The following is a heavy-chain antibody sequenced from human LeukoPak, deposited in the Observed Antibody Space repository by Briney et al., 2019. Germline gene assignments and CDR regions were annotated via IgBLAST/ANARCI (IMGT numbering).Heavy chain of an antibody. V-gene: IGHV3-23*01. Sequence: GSLRLSCAASGFTFSSYAMSWVRQAPGKGLEWVSGISGSGGSTYYADSVKGRFTISRDNSKNMLYLQMNSLRAEDTAVYYCAPGRPTKKDFDYWGQGTLVTVSS. D-gene: IGHD1/OR15-1a*01. CDR2: ISGSGGST. J-gene: IGHJ4*02. CDR3: APGRPTKKDFDY. CDR1: GFTFSSYA.